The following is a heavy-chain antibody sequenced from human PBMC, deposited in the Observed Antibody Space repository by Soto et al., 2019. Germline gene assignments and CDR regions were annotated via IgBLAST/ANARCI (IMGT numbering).Heavy chain of an antibody. CDR2: IYYSGST. V-gene: IGHV4-59*01. D-gene: IGHD3-16*02. J-gene: IGHJ5*02. CDR3: ASYYDYVWGSYRDNWFDP. Sequence: SETLSLTCTVSGGSISSYYWSWIRQPPGRGLEWIGYIYYSGSTNYNPSFKSRVTISVDTSKNQFSLKLSSVTAADTAVYYCASYYDYVWGSYRDNWFDPWGQGTLVTVSS. CDR1: GGSISSYY.